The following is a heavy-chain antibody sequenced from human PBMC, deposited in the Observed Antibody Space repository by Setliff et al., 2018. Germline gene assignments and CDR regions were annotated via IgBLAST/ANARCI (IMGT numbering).Heavy chain of an antibody. CDR3: ARDLEMATPLTY. Sequence: GASVKVSCKASGGTFSSYAISWVRQAPGQGLEWMGGIIPILGIANYAQKFQGRVTITADESTSTAYMELSSLRSEDTAVYYCARDLEMATPLTYWGQGTLVTVSS. CDR1: GGTFSSYA. CDR2: IIPILGIA. D-gene: IGHD5-12*01. J-gene: IGHJ4*02. V-gene: IGHV1-69*10.